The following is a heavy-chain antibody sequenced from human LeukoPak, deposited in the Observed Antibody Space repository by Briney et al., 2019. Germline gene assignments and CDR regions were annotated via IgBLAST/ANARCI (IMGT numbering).Heavy chain of an antibody. D-gene: IGHD2-2*01. J-gene: IGHJ6*02. Sequence: KPSETLSLTCSVSGGSISSYYWSWIRQPPGKGLEYIGYIYYSGSTNYNPSLKSRVTISVDTSKDLFSLNLTSVTAADTAVYYCARLKCISTTCPSRYVMDVWGQGTTVTVSS. V-gene: IGHV4-59*01. CDR2: IYYSGST. CDR3: ARLKCISTTCPSRYVMDV. CDR1: GGSISSYY.